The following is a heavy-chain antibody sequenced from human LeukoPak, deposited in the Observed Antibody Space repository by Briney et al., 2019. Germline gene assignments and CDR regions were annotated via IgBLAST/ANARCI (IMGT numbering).Heavy chain of an antibody. CDR2: ISYDGSNK. CDR1: GFTLSSYA. J-gene: IGHJ4*02. D-gene: IGHD2-2*01. V-gene: IGHV3-30-3*01. CDR3: AREHADCSSTSCYPPYFDY. Sequence: GGSLRLSCAASGFTLSSYAMHWVRQAPGKGLEWVAVISYDGSNKYYADSVKGRFTISRDNSKNTLYLQMNSLRAEDTAVYYCAREHADCSSTSCYPPYFDYWGQGTLVTVSS.